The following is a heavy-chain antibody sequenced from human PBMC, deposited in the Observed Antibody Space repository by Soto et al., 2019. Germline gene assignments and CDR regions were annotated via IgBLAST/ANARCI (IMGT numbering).Heavy chain of an antibody. D-gene: IGHD5-12*01. CDR2: IIPIFGTA. CDR3: ARAGYSGYDPNLDY. V-gene: IGHV1-69*13. Sequence: SVKGSCKTSVGRISNYAISWVRLAPGQGLEWMGGIIPIFGTANYAQKFQGRVTITADESTSTAYMELSSLRSEDTAVYYCARAGYSGYDPNLDYWGQGTLVTVSS. J-gene: IGHJ4*02. CDR1: VGRISNYA.